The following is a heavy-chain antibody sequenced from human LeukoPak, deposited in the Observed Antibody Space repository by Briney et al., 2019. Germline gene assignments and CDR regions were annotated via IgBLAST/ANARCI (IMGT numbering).Heavy chain of an antibody. D-gene: IGHD3-3*01. CDR2: ISSSSSYI. CDR1: GFTFSSYS. J-gene: IGHJ4*02. CDR3: ARDNYDFWSGSFDY. Sequence: GGSLRLSCAASGFTFSSYSMNWVRQALGKGLEWVSSISSSSSYIYYADSVKGRFTISRDNAKNSLYLQMNSLRAEDTAVYYCARDNYDFWSGSFDYWGQGTLVTVSS. V-gene: IGHV3-21*01.